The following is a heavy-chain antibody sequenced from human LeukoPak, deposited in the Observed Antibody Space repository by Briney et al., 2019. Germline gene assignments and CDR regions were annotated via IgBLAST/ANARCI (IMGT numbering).Heavy chain of an antibody. D-gene: IGHD2-2*01. CDR1: GFTFSRYL. Sequence: GGSLRLSCAASGFTFSRYLMSWVRQAPGKGLEWVANIKQDGSEKYYVDSVKGRFTISRDNAKNSLYLQMNRLRAEDTAVYYCARERGVGAFDIWGQGKMVTVSS. J-gene: IGHJ3*02. CDR2: IKQDGSEK. V-gene: IGHV3-7*01. CDR3: ARERGVGAFDI.